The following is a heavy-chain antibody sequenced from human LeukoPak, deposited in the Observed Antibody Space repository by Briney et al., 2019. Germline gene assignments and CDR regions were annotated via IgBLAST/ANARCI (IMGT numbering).Heavy chain of an antibody. Sequence: PGGSLRLSCAASGFTFSSYSMNWVRQAPGKGLEWVSSISSSSSYIYYADSVKGRFTISRDNAKNSLYLQMNSLRAEDTAVYYCARDYFDSWTGSRDASDVWGQGTMVTVSS. CDR2: ISSSSSYI. D-gene: IGHD3-3*01. CDR3: ARDYFDSWTGSRDASDV. CDR1: GFTFSSYS. V-gene: IGHV3-21*01. J-gene: IGHJ3*01.